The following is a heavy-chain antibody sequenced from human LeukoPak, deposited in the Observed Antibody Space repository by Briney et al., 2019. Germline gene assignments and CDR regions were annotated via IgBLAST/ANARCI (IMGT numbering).Heavy chain of an antibody. CDR3: ARDGHSQDYYDSSGQNWFDP. V-gene: IGHV1-18*01. Sequence: GASVKVSCKASGYTFTSYGISWVRQAPGQGLEWMGWISAYNGNTNYAQKLQGRVTMTTDTSTSTAYMELRSLGSDDTAVYYCARDGHSQDYYDSSGQNWFDPWGQGTLVTVSS. CDR2: ISAYNGNT. CDR1: GYTFTSYG. J-gene: IGHJ5*02. D-gene: IGHD3-22*01.